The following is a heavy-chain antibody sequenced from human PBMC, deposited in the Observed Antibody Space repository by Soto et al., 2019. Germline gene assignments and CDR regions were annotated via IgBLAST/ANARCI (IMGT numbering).Heavy chain of an antibody. Sequence: QVQLVQSGAEVKKPGSSVTVSCRASGGTFNNNAISWVRQAPGQGLEWMGGIMPIFGATNYAQRFQGRITITADESTSTADMGLGSLSPEDTAVYYCASTFCGGDCYIEGGFEPWGQGTLVTVSS. V-gene: IGHV1-69*12. J-gene: IGHJ5*02. CDR1: GGTFNNNA. CDR2: IMPIFGAT. D-gene: IGHD2-21*02. CDR3: ASTFCGGDCYIEGGFEP.